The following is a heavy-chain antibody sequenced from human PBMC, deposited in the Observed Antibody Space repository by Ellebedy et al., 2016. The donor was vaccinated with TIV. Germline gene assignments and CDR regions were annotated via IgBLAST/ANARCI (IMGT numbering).Heavy chain of an antibody. CDR2: ISSSGVST. Sequence: GGSLRLSCAASGFTFRNFAMTWVRQAPGKGLEWVSSISSSGVSTDYADSVRGRVTISRDNPKNTLYLQMNSLRADDSAVYYCAKLDSSGYYYGRFDYWGQGTLVTVSS. D-gene: IGHD3-22*01. V-gene: IGHV3-23*01. CDR1: GFTFRNFA. J-gene: IGHJ4*02. CDR3: AKLDSSGYYYGRFDY.